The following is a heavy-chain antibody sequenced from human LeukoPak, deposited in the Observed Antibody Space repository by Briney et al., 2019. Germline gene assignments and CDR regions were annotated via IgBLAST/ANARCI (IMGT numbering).Heavy chain of an antibody. D-gene: IGHD2-2*01. Sequence: GASVKVSCKASGYTFTDYYIHWVRQAPGQGLEWMGIINPSGGSTNYAQKFQGRVTMTRDTSISTAYMELSRLRSDDTAVYYCARSSKPDYWGQGTLVTVSS. CDR3: ARSSKPDY. CDR2: INPSGGST. CDR1: GYTFTDYY. J-gene: IGHJ4*02. V-gene: IGHV1-2*02.